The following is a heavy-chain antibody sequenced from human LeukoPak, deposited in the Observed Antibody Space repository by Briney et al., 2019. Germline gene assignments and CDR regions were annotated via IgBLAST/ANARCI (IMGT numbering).Heavy chain of an antibody. CDR3: ARDRPFSSTPLYWYFDL. V-gene: IGHV1-69*13. D-gene: IGHD2-2*01. CDR1: GGTFSSYA. Sequence: SVKVSCKASGGTFSSYAISWVRQAPGQGLEWMGGIIPIFGTANYAQKFQGRVTITADESTSTAYMELSSLRSEDTAVYYCARDRPFSSTPLYWYFDLWGRGTLVTVSS. J-gene: IGHJ2*01. CDR2: IIPIFGTA.